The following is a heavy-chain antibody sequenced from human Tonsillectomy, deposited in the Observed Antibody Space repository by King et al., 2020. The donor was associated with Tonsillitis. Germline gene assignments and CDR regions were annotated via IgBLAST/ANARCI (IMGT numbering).Heavy chain of an antibody. J-gene: IGHJ5*01. CDR3: ARIIMITFGGDLFGNWFDS. Sequence: QLVQSGAEVKKPGESLRISCQGSGYSFPNYWIIWVRQMPGKGLEWMGRINPSDSYTDYSPSFQGHVTVSADKSISTAYLQWSSLKAPDTAIYYCARIIMITFGGDLFGNWFDSWGQGTLVTVSS. D-gene: IGHD3-16*01. CDR2: INPSDSYT. V-gene: IGHV5-10-1*03. CDR1: GYSFPNYW.